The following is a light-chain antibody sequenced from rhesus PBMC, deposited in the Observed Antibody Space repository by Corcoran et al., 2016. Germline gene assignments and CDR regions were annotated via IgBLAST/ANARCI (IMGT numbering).Light chain of an antibody. Sequence: ETVMMQSPATLSLSPGERATLSCRASQSVGSTLAWYQQKPGQAPRLLFNYASSRATGIPDRFSGSGSGTEFTLTISSLEPEDVGVYYCQKYNDWPLTFGGGTKVEIK. CDR1: QSVGST. V-gene: IGKV3-42*02. CDR2: YAS. CDR3: QKYNDWPLT. J-gene: IGKJ4*01.